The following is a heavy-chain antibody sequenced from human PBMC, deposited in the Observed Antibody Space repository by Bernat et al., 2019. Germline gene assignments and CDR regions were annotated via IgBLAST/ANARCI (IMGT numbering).Heavy chain of an antibody. CDR2: LSHDGSKK. Sequence: QVQLVESGGGVVQPGRSLRLSCAASGFTLIPYALYWVRQAPGKGLEWVAALSHDGSKKYYTDSVKGRFTISRDTSKNTLFLQMNSLRAEDTAFYYCARVPNGIDVWGQGTTVTVSS. V-gene: IGHV3-30-3*01. CDR3: ARVPNGIDV. J-gene: IGHJ6*02. CDR1: GFTLIPYA.